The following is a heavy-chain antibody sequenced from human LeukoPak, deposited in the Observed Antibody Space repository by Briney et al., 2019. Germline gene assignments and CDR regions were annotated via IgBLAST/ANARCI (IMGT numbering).Heavy chain of an antibody. V-gene: IGHV4-39*01. J-gene: IGHJ3*02. CDR2: IYYSGST. Sequence: SETLSLTCTVSGGSISSSSYYWGWIRQPLGKGLEWIGSIYYSGSTYYNPSLKSRVTISVDTSKNQFSLKLSSVTAADTAVYYCARRSYYYDSSGYYSDAFDIWGQGTMVTVSS. CDR3: ARRSYYYDSSGYYSDAFDI. CDR1: GGSISSSSYY. D-gene: IGHD3-22*01.